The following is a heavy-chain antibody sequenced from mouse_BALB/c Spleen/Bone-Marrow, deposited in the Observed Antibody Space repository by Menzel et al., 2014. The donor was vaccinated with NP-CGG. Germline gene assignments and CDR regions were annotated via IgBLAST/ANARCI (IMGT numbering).Heavy chain of an antibody. CDR1: GYTFTSYW. J-gene: IGHJ3*01. Sequence: QVHVKQSGAELAKPGASVKMSCKASGYTFTSYWMHWVKRRPGQGLEWIGYINPSTGYTEYNQKFKDKATLTADKSSSTAYMQLSSLTSEDSAVYYCARYHYGYDGFAYWGQGTLVTVSA. CDR2: INPSTGYT. D-gene: IGHD2-2*01. V-gene: IGHV1-7*01. CDR3: ARYHYGYDGFAY.